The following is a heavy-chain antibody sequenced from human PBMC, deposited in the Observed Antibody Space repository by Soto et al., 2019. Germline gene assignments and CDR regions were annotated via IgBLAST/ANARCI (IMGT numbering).Heavy chain of an antibody. D-gene: IGHD3-9*01. J-gene: IGHJ4*02. CDR1: GFSLSTSGVG. V-gene: IGHV2-5*02. Sequence: QITLKESGPTLVKPTQTLTLTCTFSGFSLSTSGVGVGWIRQPPGKALEWLALIYWDDDKRYSPSLKSRLTITKDTSKNQVVLTMTNMDPVDTATYYCARDYDILTGVYYFDSWGQGTLVTVSS. CDR2: IYWDDDK. CDR3: ARDYDILTGVYYFDS.